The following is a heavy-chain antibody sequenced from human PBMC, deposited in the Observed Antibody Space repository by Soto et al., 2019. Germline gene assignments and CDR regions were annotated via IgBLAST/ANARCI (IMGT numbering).Heavy chain of an antibody. CDR2: INGGDDSK. Sequence: GGSLRLSCAVSGFTFRSSPMSWVRRAPGKGLEWVSGINGGDDSKHYAESVRGRFTIIRDNSKNTLLLQMNSLRVEDTAVYYCTTMAAAAGMRDNWFDPWGQGTLVTVSS. J-gene: IGHJ5*02. CDR3: TTMAAAAGMRDNWFDP. D-gene: IGHD6-13*01. V-gene: IGHV3-23*01. CDR1: GFTFRSSP.